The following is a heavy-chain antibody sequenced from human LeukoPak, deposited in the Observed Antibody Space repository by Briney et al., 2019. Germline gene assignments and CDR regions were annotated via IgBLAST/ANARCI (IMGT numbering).Heavy chain of an antibody. V-gene: IGHV3-48*04. D-gene: IGHD2-2*02. CDR1: GFTFSSYS. CDR3: ARWDIVVVPAAIGAFDI. J-gene: IGHJ3*02. CDR2: ISSSSSTI. Sequence: GGSLRLSCAASGFTFSSYSMNWVRQAPGKGLEWVSYISSSSSTIYYADSVKGRFTISRDNAKNSLYLQMNSLRAEDTAVYYCARWDIVVVPAAIGAFDIWGQGTMVTVSS.